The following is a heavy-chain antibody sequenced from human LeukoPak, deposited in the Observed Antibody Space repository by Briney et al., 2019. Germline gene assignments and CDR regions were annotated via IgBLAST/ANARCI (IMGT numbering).Heavy chain of an antibody. CDR1: GFTFSSYS. V-gene: IGHV3-21*01. CDR2: ISSSSSYI. CDR3: AKEGDNTGYRYFDD. J-gene: IGHJ4*02. Sequence: NPGGSLRLSCAASGFTFSSYSMNWVRQAPGKGLEWVSSISSSSSYIYYADSVKGRFTISRDNAKNSLYLQMNSLRAEDTAVYYCAKEGDNTGYRYFDDWGQGTLVTVPS. D-gene: IGHD3-22*01.